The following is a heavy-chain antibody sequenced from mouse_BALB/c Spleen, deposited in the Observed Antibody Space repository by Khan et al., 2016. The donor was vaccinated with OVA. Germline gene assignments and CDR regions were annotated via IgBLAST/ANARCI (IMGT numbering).Heavy chain of an antibody. D-gene: IGHD1-3*01. J-gene: IGHJ4*01. CDR1: GFSLTSYG. CDR2: IWDDGST. V-gene: IGHV2-3*01. CDR3: AKWYNSYYAMDY. Sequence: QVQLQQSGPGLVAPSQSLSITCTVSGFSLTSYGVNWVRQPPGKGLEWLGVIWDDGSTNYHSDLKSRLSIIKDNSKSQVFLKLNSLQTDDTATYYCAKWYNSYYAMDYWGQGTSVTVSS.